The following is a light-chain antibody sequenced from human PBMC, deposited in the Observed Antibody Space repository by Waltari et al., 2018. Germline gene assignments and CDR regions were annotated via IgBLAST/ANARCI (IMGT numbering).Light chain of an antibody. CDR2: EVN. J-gene: IGLJ2*01. Sequence: QSALTQPASVSGSPGQSITISCTGASRVIGSFTFVSWYQHHPGKAPKVIIYEVNNRPSGVSSRFSGSKSDNTASLTISGLQAEDEADYYCSSYISTNTLWLFGGGTKLTVL. CDR1: SRVIGSFTF. V-gene: IGLV2-14*01. CDR3: SSYISTNTLWL.